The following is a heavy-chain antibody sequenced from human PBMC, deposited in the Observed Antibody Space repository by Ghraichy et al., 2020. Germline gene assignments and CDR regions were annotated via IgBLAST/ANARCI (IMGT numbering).Heavy chain of an antibody. D-gene: IGHD3-22*01. CDR2: TSYDGSNK. CDR3: AKERDSSGYYSFRGDYYGMDV. Sequence: LSLTCAASGFTFSRYGMHWVRQAPGKGLEWVAVTSYDGSNKYYADSVKGRFTISRDNSKSTLSLQMNSLRAEDTAVYYCAKERDSSGYYSFRGDYYGMDVWGQGTTVTVTS. V-gene: IGHV3-30*18. J-gene: IGHJ6*02. CDR1: GFTFSRYG.